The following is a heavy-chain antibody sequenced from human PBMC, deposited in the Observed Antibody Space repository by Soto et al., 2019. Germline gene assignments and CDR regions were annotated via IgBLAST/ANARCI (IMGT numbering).Heavy chain of an antibody. Sequence: QVQLVQSGGEVKKPGASVKVSCKASGYTFTYYGIIWVRQAPGQVLEWMGWISAYNGNTNYAQKVQGTVTMTTDKSTSKAYMELMSLSSADPAVYSCARVRYHDDSGWKDFDFWGQGTLVTVSS. CDR2: ISAYNGNT. D-gene: IGHD3-22*01. V-gene: IGHV1-18*01. CDR3: ARVRYHDDSGWKDFDF. J-gene: IGHJ4*02. CDR1: GYTFTYYG.